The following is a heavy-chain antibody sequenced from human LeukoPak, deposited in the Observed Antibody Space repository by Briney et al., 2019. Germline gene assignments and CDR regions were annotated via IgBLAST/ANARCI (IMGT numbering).Heavy chain of an antibody. V-gene: IGHV5-51*01. CDR2: IYPGDSDT. D-gene: IGHD1-7*01. CDR3: ARSYRGGTNSPFDP. Sequence: GESLKISCKGSGYRFTSYWIGWVRQMPGKGLEWMGIIYPGDSDTRYSPSFQGQVTISAAKSITTAYLQWRSLKASDTAMYYCARSYRGGTNSPFDPWGQGTLVTVSS. CDR1: GYRFTSYW. J-gene: IGHJ5*02.